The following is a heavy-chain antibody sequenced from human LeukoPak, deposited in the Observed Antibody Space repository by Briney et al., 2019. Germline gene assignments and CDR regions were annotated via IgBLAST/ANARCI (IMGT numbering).Heavy chain of an antibody. CDR2: IFYSGST. Sequence: XXTVXGGSISTSSYXWGWIRQPPGKGXEWIGSIFYSGSTYYNPSLKSRVTISVDTSKNQFSLKLSSVTAADTAVYYCAREEDDYVWGSYRSQGNAFDIWGQGTMVTVSS. V-gene: IGHV4-39*07. D-gene: IGHD3-16*02. CDR1: GGSISTSSYX. CDR3: AREEDDYVWGSYRSQGNAFDI. J-gene: IGHJ3*02.